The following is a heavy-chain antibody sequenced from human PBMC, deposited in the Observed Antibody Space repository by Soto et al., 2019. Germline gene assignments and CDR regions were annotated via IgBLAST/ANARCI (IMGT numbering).Heavy chain of an antibody. CDR1: GFTFSSYW. CDR2: IKQDGREK. D-gene: IGHD6-19*01. V-gene: IGHV3-7*04. Sequence: EVQLVESGGGLVQPVGSLRLSCAASGFTFSSYWMSWVRQAPGKGLEWVANIKQDGREKYYVDSVKGRFTISRDNAKNSLYLQMNSLRAEDTAVYYCARGIAVAGIVYWGQGTLVTVSS. CDR3: ARGIAVAGIVY. J-gene: IGHJ4*02.